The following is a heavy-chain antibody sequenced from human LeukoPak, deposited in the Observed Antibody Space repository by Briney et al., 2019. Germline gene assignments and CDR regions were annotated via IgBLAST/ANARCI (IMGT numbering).Heavy chain of an antibody. CDR1: GYTLTELS. CDR3: ATDSVYYGSGSRYYYYGMDV. Sequence: GASVKVSCKVSGYTLTELSMHWVRQAPGKGLEWMGGFDPEDGETIYAQKFQGRVTMTEDTSTDTAYTELSSLRSEDTAVYYCATDSVYYGSGSRYYYYGMDVWGQGTTVTVSS. V-gene: IGHV1-24*01. CDR2: FDPEDGET. J-gene: IGHJ6*02. D-gene: IGHD3-10*01.